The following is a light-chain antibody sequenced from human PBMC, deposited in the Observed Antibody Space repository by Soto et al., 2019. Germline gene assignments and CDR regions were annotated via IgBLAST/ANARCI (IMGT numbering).Light chain of an antibody. J-gene: IGKJ5*01. CDR3: QQYGTAPIT. CDR1: QSVASGH. Sequence: EIVLTLSPGTLSLSPGERATLSCRASQSVASGHLAWYQQTPGQAPRLLVSDASSRATGIPDRFSGSASGTDFTLTISRLEPEDSAMYYCQQYGTAPITFGQGTRLEIK. CDR2: DAS. V-gene: IGKV3-20*01.